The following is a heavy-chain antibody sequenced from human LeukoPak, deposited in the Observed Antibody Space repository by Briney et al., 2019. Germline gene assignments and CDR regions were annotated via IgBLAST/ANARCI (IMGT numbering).Heavy chain of an antibody. V-gene: IGHV2-70*18. Sequence: TLSLTCTVSGGSISSYYWTWVRQPPGKALEWLARIDWDDDRYYSTSLKTRLTISKDTSKNQVVLTMTNMDPVDTATYYCARTAVAGGYYFDYWGQGTLVTVSS. CDR1: GGSISSYY. CDR3: ARTAVAGGYYFDY. J-gene: IGHJ4*02. CDR2: IDWDDDR. D-gene: IGHD6-19*01.